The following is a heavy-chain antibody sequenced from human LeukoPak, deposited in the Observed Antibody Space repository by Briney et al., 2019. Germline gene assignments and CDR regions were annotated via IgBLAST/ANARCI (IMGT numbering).Heavy chain of an antibody. Sequence: SQTLSLTCAISGDTVSSKRAAWSWIRQSPLRGLEWLGRTFYRSKWNNDYAVSVKGRITIKPDTSKNQSSLQLNSVTPEDTAVYYCANLRTGTSDVFDIWGQGTMVTVSS. CDR3: ANLRTGTSDVFDI. CDR2: TFYRSKWNN. D-gene: IGHD2-8*02. J-gene: IGHJ3*02. CDR1: GDTVSSKRAA. V-gene: IGHV6-1*01.